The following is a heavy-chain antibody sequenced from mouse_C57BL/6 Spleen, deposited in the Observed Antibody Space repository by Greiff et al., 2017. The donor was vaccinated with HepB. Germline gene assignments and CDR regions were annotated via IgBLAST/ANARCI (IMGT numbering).Heavy chain of an antibody. V-gene: IGHV5-9-1*02. J-gene: IGHJ1*03. CDR3: TREYYGSGGYFDV. CDR1: GFTFSSYA. Sequence: EVQGVESGEGLVKPGGSLKLSCAASGFTFSSYAMSWVRQTPEKRLEWVAYISSGGDYIYYADTVKGRFTISRDNARNTLYLQMSSLKSEDTAMYNCTREYYGSGGYFDVGGTGTTVTVSS. CDR2: ISSGGDYI. D-gene: IGHD1-1*01.